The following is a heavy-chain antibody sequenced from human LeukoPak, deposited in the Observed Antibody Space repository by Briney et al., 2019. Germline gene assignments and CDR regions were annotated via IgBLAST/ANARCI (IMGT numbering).Heavy chain of an antibody. Sequence: GGSLRLSCAASGFTFSSYAMHWVRQAPGKGLEWVAVISYDGSNKYYADSVKGRVTISRDNSKNTLYLQMNSLRAEDTAMYYCVKDRHYSSSIMGIWGQGTLVTVSS. CDR2: ISYDGSNK. V-gene: IGHV3-30*04. CDR3: VKDRHYSSSIMGI. D-gene: IGHD6-19*01. J-gene: IGHJ4*02. CDR1: GFTFSSYA.